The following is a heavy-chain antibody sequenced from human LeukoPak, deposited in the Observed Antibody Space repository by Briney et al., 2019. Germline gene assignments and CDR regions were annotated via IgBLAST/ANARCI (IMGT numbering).Heavy chain of an antibody. CDR3: AGDLGMTTVSQDDY. J-gene: IGHJ4*02. Sequence: GGSLRLSCEASGFTFSSHNINWVRQAPGKGLEWVSSISSSSSYIYYADSVKGRFTISRDTTKNSLYLQMNSVSSEDTAVYYCAGDLGMTTVSQDDYWGQGTLVSAAS. CDR2: ISSSSSYI. CDR1: GFTFSSHN. V-gene: IGHV3-21*01. D-gene: IGHD4-17*01.